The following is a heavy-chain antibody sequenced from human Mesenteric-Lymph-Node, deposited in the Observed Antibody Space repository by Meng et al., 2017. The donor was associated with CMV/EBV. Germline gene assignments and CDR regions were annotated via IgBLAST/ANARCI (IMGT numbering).Heavy chain of an antibody. J-gene: IGHJ6*02. D-gene: IGHD6-25*01. CDR2: IKQDGSEK. V-gene: IGHV3-7*03. Sequence: GESLKISCAASGFTFSSYAMSWVRQAPGKGLEWVANIKQDGSEKYYVDSVKGRFTISRDNAKKSLYLQMNSLRAEDTALYHCARAADAYYYYGMDVWGQGTTVTVSS. CDR3: ARAADAYYYYGMDV. CDR1: GFTFSSYA.